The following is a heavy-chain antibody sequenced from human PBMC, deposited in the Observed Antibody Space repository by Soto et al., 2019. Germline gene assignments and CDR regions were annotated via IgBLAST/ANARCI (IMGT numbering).Heavy chain of an antibody. J-gene: IGHJ6*04. Sequence: QEHLVESGGGVVQPGGSLTLSCTASGFPFSSYTMHWLRRAPGKGLEWVGIISFDGRSKYYADWLKGRIVISRDNSKDILSLQMATLSPEDTAIYYCARYTVTLLTPYQGFYYYVMDVWAKGPTAAVSS. CDR2: ISFDGRSK. CDR3: ARYTVTLLTPYQGFYYYVMDV. V-gene: IGHV3-30*09. CDR1: GFPFSSYT. D-gene: IGHD2-2*01.